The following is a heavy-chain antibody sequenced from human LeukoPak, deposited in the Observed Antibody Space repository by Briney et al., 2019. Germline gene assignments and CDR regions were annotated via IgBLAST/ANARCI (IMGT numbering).Heavy chain of an antibody. CDR3: ATYSSSSDAFDI. D-gene: IGHD6-13*01. V-gene: IGHV4-39*07. Sequence: SETLSLTCTVSGGSISGSSYYWGWIRQPPGKGLEWIGSIYYSGNTYYNPSLKSRVTISVDTSKNQFSLKLSSVTAADTALYYCATYSSSSDAFDIWGQGTMVTVSS. J-gene: IGHJ3*02. CDR1: GGSISGSSYY. CDR2: IYYSGNT.